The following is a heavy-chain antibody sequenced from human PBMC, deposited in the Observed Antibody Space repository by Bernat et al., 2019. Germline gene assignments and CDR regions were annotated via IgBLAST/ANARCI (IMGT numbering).Heavy chain of an antibody. D-gene: IGHD2-2*01. CDR1: GFTFSSYG. Sequence: QVQLVESGGGVVQPGRSLRLSCAASGFTFSSYGMHWVRPAPGKGLEWVAVISYDGSNKYYADSVKGRFTISRDNSKNTLYLQMNSLRAEDTAVYYCAKASVPAGYYYYYYGMDVWGQGTTVTVSS. J-gene: IGHJ6*02. CDR2: ISYDGSNK. CDR3: AKASVPAGYYYYYYGMDV. V-gene: IGHV3-30*18.